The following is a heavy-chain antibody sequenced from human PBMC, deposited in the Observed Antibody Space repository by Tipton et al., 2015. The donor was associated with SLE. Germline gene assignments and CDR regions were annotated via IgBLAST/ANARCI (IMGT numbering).Heavy chain of an antibody. D-gene: IGHD1-26*01. CDR3: ARARVGATPEYFQL. CDR2: IYYSGST. V-gene: IGHV4-39*01. J-gene: IGHJ1*01. Sequence: TLSLTCTVSGGSISSSSYYWGWIRQPPGKGLEWIGSIYYSGSTYYNPSLKSRVTISVDTSKNQFSLKLSSVTAADTAVYYCARARVGATPEYFQLWGQGTLVTVSS. CDR1: GGSISSSSYY.